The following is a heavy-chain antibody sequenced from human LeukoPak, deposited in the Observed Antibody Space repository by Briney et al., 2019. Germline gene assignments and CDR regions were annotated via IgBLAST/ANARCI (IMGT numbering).Heavy chain of an antibody. CDR2: INPNSGGT. D-gene: IGHD5-18*01. J-gene: IGHJ4*02. V-gene: IGHV1-2*02. Sequence: ASVKVSCKASGYTFTGYYMHWVRQAPGQGLEWMGWINPNSGGTNYAQKFQGRVTMTRDTSISTAYMELSRLRSEDTAVYYCARQFTELWELTRVYYFDYWGQGTLVTVSS. CDR1: GYTFTGYY. CDR3: ARQFTELWELTRVYYFDY.